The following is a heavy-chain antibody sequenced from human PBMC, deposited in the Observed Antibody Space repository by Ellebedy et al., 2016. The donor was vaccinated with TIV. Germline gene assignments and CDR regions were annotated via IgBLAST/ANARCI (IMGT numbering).Heavy chain of an antibody. CDR2: ISWNSGNI. Sequence: PGGSLRLSCAASGFNFDDHAMHWVRQAPGKGLEWVSGISWNSGNIGYADSVKGRFTISRDNAKNSLYLQMNSLRVEDTALYYCAKDMGMATINTVLDYWGQGTLVTVSS. J-gene: IGHJ4*02. CDR1: GFNFDDHA. D-gene: IGHD5-24*01. CDR3: AKDMGMATINTVLDY. V-gene: IGHV3-9*01.